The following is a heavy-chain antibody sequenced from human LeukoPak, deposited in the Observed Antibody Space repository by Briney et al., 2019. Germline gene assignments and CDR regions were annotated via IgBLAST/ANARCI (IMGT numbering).Heavy chain of an antibody. Sequence: GESPKISCKGSGYSFTSYWIGWVRQMPGKGLEWMGIIYPGDSDTRYSPSFQGQVTISADKSISTAYLQWSSLKASDTAMYYCARSPGYCTNGVCYTRYYYGMDVWGQGTTVTVSS. V-gene: IGHV5-51*01. CDR1: GYSFTSYW. D-gene: IGHD2-8*01. J-gene: IGHJ6*02. CDR2: IYPGDSDT. CDR3: ARSPGYCTNGVCYTRYYYGMDV.